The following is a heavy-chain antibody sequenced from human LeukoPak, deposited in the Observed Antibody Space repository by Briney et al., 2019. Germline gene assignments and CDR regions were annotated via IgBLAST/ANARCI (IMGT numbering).Heavy chain of an antibody. V-gene: IGHV6-1*01. D-gene: IGHD5-18*01. J-gene: IGHJ4*02. CDR2: TYYRSKWYN. CDR3: ASGYGYYFDY. CDR1: GDSVSSNSAA. Sequence: SQTLSLTCAISGDSVSSNSAAWNWIRHSPARGLEWLGRTYYRSKWYNDYAVSVKSRITINPDTSENHFSLQLNSVTPEDTAVYYCASGYGYYFDYWGQGTLVTVSS.